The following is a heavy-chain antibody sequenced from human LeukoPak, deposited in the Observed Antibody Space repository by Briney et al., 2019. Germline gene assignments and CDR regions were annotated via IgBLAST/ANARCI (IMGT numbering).Heavy chain of an antibody. CDR1: GFTFNNYG. J-gene: IGHJ4*02. V-gene: IGHV3-23*01. CDR3: AKGGTGTTVRYFDY. D-gene: IGHD1-7*01. Sequence: LGGSLRLSCAASGFTFNNYGMHWVRQAPGKGLEWVSVVSTSGDNGYYADSVQGRFTISRDNSKNSLYLQMNSLRAEDTAVYYCAKGGTGTTVRYFDYWGQGTLVTVSS. CDR2: VSTSGDNG.